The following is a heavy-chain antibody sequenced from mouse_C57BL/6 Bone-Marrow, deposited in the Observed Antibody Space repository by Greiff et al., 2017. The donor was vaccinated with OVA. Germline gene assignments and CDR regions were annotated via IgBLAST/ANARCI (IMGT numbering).Heavy chain of an antibody. D-gene: IGHD1-1*01. CDR2: IDPANDNT. V-gene: IGHV14-3*01. J-gene: IGHJ4*01. Sequence: VQLQQSVAELVRPGASVKLSCTASGFNIKNTYMHWVKQRPEQGLEWIGRIDPANDNTKYAPKFQGKATMTADTSSNTAYLQLSSLSSADTAVYCCARGNFGSSFYAMDDWGQGTSVTVSS. CDR1: GFNIKNTY. CDR3: ARGNFGSSFYAMDD.